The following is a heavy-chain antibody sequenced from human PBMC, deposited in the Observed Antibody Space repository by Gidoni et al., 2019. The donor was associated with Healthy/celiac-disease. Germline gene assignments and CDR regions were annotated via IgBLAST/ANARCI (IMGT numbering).Heavy chain of an antibody. CDR3: ARHPSGSYYIGYYGMDV. CDR2: IYHSGST. J-gene: IGHJ6*02. CDR1: GYSISSGYY. V-gene: IGHV4-38-2*01. D-gene: IGHD3-10*01. Sequence: QVQLQESGPGLVKPSETLSLTCAVSGYSISSGYYWGWIRQPPGKGLEGIGSIYHSGSTYYNPSLKSRVTISVDTSKNQFSLKLSSVTAADTAVYYCARHPSGSYYIGYYGMDVWGQGTTVTVSS.